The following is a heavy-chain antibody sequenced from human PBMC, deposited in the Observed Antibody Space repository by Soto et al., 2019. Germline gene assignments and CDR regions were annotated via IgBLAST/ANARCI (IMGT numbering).Heavy chain of an antibody. Sequence: VASVKVSCKASGYTFTNNDVTWVRQATGQGLEWMGWMNPGSGDTGYAQKFQGRVTMTRNISIATAYMELRSLRSEDTATYYCARMASFGSLNWFDPWGQGTLVTVSS. V-gene: IGHV1-8*01. D-gene: IGHD3-10*01. CDR3: ARMASFGSLNWFDP. CDR1: GYTFTNND. J-gene: IGHJ5*02. CDR2: MNPGSGDT.